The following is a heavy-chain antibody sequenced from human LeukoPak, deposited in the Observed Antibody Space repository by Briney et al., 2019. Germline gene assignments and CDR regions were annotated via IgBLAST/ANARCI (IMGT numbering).Heavy chain of an antibody. J-gene: IGHJ4*02. Sequence: GGSLRLSCAASGFTFSSYSMNWVRQAPGKGLEWVSYISSSSSTIYYADSVRGRFTISRDNAKNSLYLQMHSLRVEDTAVYYCVRGPALIQRSLSHDYWGRGTLVTVSS. D-gene: IGHD1-1*01. CDR3: VRGPALIQRSLSHDY. CDR1: GFTFSSYS. CDR2: ISSSSSTI. V-gene: IGHV3-48*04.